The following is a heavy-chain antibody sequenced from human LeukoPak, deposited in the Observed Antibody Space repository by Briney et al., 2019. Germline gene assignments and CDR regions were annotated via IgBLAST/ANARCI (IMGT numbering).Heavy chain of an antibody. Sequence: KPSETLSLTCAVHGGSFSGYYWSWIRQPPGKGLEWIGEINHSGSTNYNPSLKSRVTISVDTSKNQFSLKLSSVAAADTAVYYCARDAGDPFYPYYFDYWGQGTLVTVSS. CDR1: GGSFSGYY. J-gene: IGHJ4*02. V-gene: IGHV4-34*01. D-gene: IGHD7-27*01. CDR2: INHSGST. CDR3: ARDAGDPFYPYYFDY.